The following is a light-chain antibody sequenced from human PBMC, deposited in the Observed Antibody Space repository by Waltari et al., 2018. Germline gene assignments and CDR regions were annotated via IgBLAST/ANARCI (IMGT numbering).Light chain of an antibody. CDR2: GAS. J-gene: IGKJ1*01. CDR1: DGVPANY. CDR3: QQYGETPWT. V-gene: IGKV3-20*01. Sequence: EIVLTQSPGTLSLSPGERATLACRATDGVPANYLAWYQQKPGQAPRLLISGASSRATGIPDRFSGRGSGTDFTLTIARLEPEDFAVYYCQQYGETPWTFGQGTKVDLK.